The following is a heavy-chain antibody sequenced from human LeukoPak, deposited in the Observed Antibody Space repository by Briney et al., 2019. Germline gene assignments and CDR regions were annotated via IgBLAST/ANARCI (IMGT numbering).Heavy chain of an antibody. J-gene: IGHJ4*02. V-gene: IGHV1-18*01. Sequence: ASVKVSCKASGYIFTNYAIHWVRQAPGQGLEWMGWINLYNGNTNYAQKFQGRVTMTTVTSTSTAYMEVTNLRSDDTAVYYCARAVSVTTPYFDYWGQGSLVTVSS. CDR3: ARAVSVTTPYFDY. CDR1: GYIFTNYA. CDR2: INLYNGNT. D-gene: IGHD4-17*01.